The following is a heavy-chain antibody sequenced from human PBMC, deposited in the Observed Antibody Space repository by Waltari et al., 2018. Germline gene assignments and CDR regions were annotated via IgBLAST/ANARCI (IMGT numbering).Heavy chain of an antibody. V-gene: IGHV1-58*01. Sequence: QMQLVQSGPEVKKPGTSVKVSCKASGFTFTSSAVQWVRQARGQRLEWIGWIGVGSGNTNYAQKFQERVTITRDMSTSTAYMELSSLRSEDTAVYYCAAARGTVTTLAFDIWGQGTMVTVSS. D-gene: IGHD4-17*01. J-gene: IGHJ3*02. CDR1: GFTFTSSA. CDR2: IGVGSGNT. CDR3: AAARGTVTTLAFDI.